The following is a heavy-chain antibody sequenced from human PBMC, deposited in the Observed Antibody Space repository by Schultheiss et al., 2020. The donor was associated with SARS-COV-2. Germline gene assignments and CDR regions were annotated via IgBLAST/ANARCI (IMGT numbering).Heavy chain of an antibody. CDR3: ARGWSHYYGSGSYYNGGMDV. D-gene: IGHD3-10*01. CDR2: ISSSSSYT. J-gene: IGHJ6*02. CDR1: GFTFSDYY. V-gene: IGHV3-11*05. Sequence: GESLKISCAASGFTFSDYYMSWIRQAPGKGLEWVSYISSSSSYTNYADSVKGRFTISRDNAKNSLHLQMNSLRAEDTAVYYCARGWSHYYGSGSYYNGGMDVWGQGTTVTVSS.